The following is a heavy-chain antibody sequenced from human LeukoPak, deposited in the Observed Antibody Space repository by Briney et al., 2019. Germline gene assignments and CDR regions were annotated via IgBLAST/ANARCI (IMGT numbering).Heavy chain of an antibody. CDR2: ISAYNGNT. CDR1: GYTFTSYG. D-gene: IGHD6-25*01. CDR3: ARNPKAADGSYYYYYGMDV. Sequence: ASVKVSCKASGYTFTSYGISWVRQAPGQGLEWMGWISAYNGNTNYAQKLQGRVTMTTDTSTSTAYMELRSLRSDDTAVYYCARNPKAADGSYYYYYGMDVWGQGTTVTVSS. J-gene: IGHJ6*02. V-gene: IGHV1-18*01.